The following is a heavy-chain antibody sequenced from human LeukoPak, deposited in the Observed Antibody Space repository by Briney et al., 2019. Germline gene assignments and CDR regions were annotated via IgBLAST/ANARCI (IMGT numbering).Heavy chain of an antibody. D-gene: IGHD3-3*01. CDR2: IKQDGSEK. CDR3: AREEYYDCWSGWTSHYGMDV. CDR1: GFTFSSYW. Sequence: PGGSLRLSCAASGFTFSSYWMSWVRQAPGKGLEWVANIKQDGSEKYYVDSVKGRFTISRDNAKNSLYLQMNSLRAEDTAVYYCAREEYYDCWSGWTSHYGMDVWGQGTTVTVTS. V-gene: IGHV3-7*01. J-gene: IGHJ6*02.